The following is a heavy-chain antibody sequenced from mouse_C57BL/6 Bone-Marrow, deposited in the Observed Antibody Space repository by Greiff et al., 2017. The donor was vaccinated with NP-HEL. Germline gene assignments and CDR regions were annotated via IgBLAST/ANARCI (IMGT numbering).Heavy chain of an antibody. CDR2: INPSTGGT. J-gene: IGHJ3*01. CDR1: GYSFTGYY. V-gene: IGHV1-42*01. CDR3: ASRKRFAY. Sequence: VQLQQSGPELVKPGASVKISCKASGYSFTGYYMNWVKQSPEKSLEWIGEINPSTGGTTYNQKFKAKATLTVDKSSSTAYMQLKSLKSEDSAVYYCASRKRFAYWGQGTLVTVSA.